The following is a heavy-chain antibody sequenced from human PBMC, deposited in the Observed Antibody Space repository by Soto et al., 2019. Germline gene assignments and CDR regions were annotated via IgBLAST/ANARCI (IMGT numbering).Heavy chain of an antibody. V-gene: IGHV1-8*01. CDR3: ARGPYTNSEYFHH. J-gene: IGHJ1*01. D-gene: IGHD5-18*01. CDR1: GYTFTSYD. Sequence: ASVNVSCKASGYTFTSYDINWVRQANGQGLEWVGWMSPNSGNTDYAQKFQGRVTMTRNTTGNTAYMELSGLRSEDTAVYFCARGPYTNSEYFHHWGQGTLVTVSS. CDR2: MSPNSGNT.